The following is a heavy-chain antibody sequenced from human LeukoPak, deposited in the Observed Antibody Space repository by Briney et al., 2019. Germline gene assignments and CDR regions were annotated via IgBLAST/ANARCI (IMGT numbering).Heavy chain of an antibody. D-gene: IGHD5/OR15-5a*01. V-gene: IGHV3-11*04. CDR1: GFTISDYS. CDR3: AKGPKQLLVRRSVWSYMDV. CDR2: ISSGGTTI. Sequence: GGSLRLSCAASGFTISDYSMSWIRQAPGKGLEWVSHISSGGTTIYYPDSVKGRFTISRDISKNTLYLQMNSLRAEDTAVYYCAKGPKQLLVRRSVWSYMDVWGKGTTVTIS. J-gene: IGHJ6*03.